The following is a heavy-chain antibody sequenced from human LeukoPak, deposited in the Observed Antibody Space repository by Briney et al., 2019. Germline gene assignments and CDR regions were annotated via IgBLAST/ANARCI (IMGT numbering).Heavy chain of an antibody. CDR2: ISYDGSKK. J-gene: IGHJ6*03. V-gene: IGHV3-30*18. CDR3: AKDGGEYYDILTGYYPRLYYMDV. Sequence: GGSLRLSCAASGFTFSSYVMHWVRQAPGQGLEWVAVISYDGSKKYYADSEKCRFTISRDNSKNTLYLQMNSLRAEDTAVYYCAKDGGEYYDILTGYYPRLYYMDVWGKGTTVTISS. D-gene: IGHD3-9*01. CDR1: GFTFSSYV.